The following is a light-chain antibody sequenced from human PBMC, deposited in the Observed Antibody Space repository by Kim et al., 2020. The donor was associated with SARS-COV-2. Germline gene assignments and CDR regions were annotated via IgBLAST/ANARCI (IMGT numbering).Light chain of an antibody. CDR3: KQYETYWT. CDR2: QAS. J-gene: IGKJ1*01. CDR1: QSVDGW. V-gene: IGKV1-5*03. Sequence: DFQMTQSPSTLSAFVGDRVTITCRDSQSVDGWLAWYQQKPGKAPTLLIYQASKLASGVPSRFSGSGSGTHFTLTVNNLQPHDSAVYYCKQYETYWTFGPGTKVDIK.